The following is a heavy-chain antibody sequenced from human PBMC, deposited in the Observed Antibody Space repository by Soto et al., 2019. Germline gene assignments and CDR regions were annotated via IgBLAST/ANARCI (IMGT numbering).Heavy chain of an antibody. CDR3: ARGIYGSGTSDGFY. V-gene: IGHV1-3*01. CDR2: INAGNGNT. D-gene: IGHD3-10*01. Sequence: QVQLVQSGAEVKKPGASVKVSCKASGYTFTSYAMHWVRQAPGQRLEWMGWINAGNGNTKYSQKFQGRVTITRDTYASTAYMELSSLRSEDTAVYYCARGIYGSGTSDGFYWGQGTLVTVSS. CDR1: GYTFTSYA. J-gene: IGHJ4*02.